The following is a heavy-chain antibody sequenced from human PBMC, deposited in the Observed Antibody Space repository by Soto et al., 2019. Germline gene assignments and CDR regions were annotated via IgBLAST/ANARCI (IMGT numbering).Heavy chain of an antibody. CDR3: TRDRWTDYGDYAAWFDP. V-gene: IGHV3-48*01. D-gene: IGHD4-17*01. CDR2: ISRSSYTI. Sequence: EVQLVESGGGLVQPGGSLRLSCAGSGFTFSTYSMNWVRQAPGKGQEGVSYISRSSYTIYYADSVRGRFTISRDNAKNSLYLQMNSLSAEDTAVYYCTRDRWTDYGDYAAWFDPWGQGTLVTVSS. CDR1: GFTFSTYS. J-gene: IGHJ5*02.